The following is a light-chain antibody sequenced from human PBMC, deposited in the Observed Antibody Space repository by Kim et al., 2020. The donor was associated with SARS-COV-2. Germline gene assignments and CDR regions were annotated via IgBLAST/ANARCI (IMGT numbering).Light chain of an antibody. CDR2: GAS. CDR1: QSVSGTS. V-gene: IGKV3-20*01. Sequence: EIEMTQSPGTLSLSPGERATLSGRASQSVSGTSLTWYQQKPGHVPSLLIYGASNRATGIPDRFSGSGSGTYYTLTISRLQPEDCAVYYCHHNYGSLHTFGQGTNLEI. J-gene: IGKJ2*01. CDR3: HHNYGSLHT.